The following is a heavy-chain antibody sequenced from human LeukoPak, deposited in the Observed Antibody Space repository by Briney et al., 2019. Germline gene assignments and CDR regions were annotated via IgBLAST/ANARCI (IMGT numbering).Heavy chain of an antibody. CDR1: GYIFTSYW. CDR3: ARSKVVAATRVDY. J-gene: IGHJ4*02. D-gene: IGHD2-15*01. Sequence: GESLKISCKGSGYIFTSYWIGWVRQMPGKGLEWMGIIYPGDSDTRYSPSFQGQVTISADKSISTAYLQWSSLKASDTAMYYCARSKVVAATRVDYWGQGTLVTVSS. V-gene: IGHV5-51*01. CDR2: IYPGDSDT.